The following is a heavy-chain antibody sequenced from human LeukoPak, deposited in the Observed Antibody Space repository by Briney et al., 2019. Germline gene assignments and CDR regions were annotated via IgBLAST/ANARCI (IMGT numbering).Heavy chain of an antibody. D-gene: IGHD3-22*01. CDR2: FDPEDGET. CDR3: ATIAHYYDSSGYYYSGAFDI. V-gene: IGHV1-24*01. J-gene: IGHJ3*02. Sequence: ASVKVSCKVSGYTLTELSMHWVRQAPGKGLEWMGGFDPEDGETIYAQKFQGRVTMTEDTSTDTAYMELSSLRSEDTAVYYCATIAHYYDSSGYYYSGAFDIWGQGTMVTVSS. CDR1: GYTLTELS.